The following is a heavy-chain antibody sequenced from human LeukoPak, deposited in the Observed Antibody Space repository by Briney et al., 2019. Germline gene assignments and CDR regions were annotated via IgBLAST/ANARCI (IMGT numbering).Heavy chain of an antibody. CDR2: INPNSGGT. D-gene: IGHD1-14*01. CDR1: GYTFTGYY. J-gene: IGHJ3*02. V-gene: IGHV1-2*02. CDR3: ARDPQLTEGAFDI. Sequence: ASVKVSCKDSGYTFTGYYMHWVRQAPGQGLEWMGWINPNSGGTNYAQKFQGRVTMTRDTSISTAYMELSRLRSDDTAVYYCARDPQLTEGAFDIWGQGTMVTVSS.